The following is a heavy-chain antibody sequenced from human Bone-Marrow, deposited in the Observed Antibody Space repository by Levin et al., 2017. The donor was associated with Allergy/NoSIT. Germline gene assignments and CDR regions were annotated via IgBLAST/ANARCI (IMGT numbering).Heavy chain of an antibody. CDR3: ARDFWSTHGKTGFDI. Sequence: SETLSLTCTVSGGSISSNSYYWGWIRQPPGKGLEWIGSIYHTGLSQYNPSLRSRVTISVDTSKTHFSLNLKSVTAADTAVYYCARDFWSTHGKTGFDIWGPGTTVTVSS. V-gene: IGHV4-39*07. J-gene: IGHJ3*02. CDR1: GGSISSNSYY. CDR2: IYHTGLS. D-gene: IGHD1-1*01.